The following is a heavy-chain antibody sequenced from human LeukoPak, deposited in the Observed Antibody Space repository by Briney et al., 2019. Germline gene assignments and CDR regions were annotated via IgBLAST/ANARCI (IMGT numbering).Heavy chain of an antibody. D-gene: IGHD4-17*01. CDR2: IIPILGIA. V-gene: IGHV1-69*04. CDR1: GGTFSSYA. Sequence: GASVKVSCKASGGTFSSYAFSWVRQAPGQGLEWVGRIIPILGIANYAQKFQGRVTITADKSTSTTYMELSSLRSEDTAVYYCARAPTVTSGYFDYWGQGTLVTVSS. CDR3: ARAPTVTSGYFDY. J-gene: IGHJ4*02.